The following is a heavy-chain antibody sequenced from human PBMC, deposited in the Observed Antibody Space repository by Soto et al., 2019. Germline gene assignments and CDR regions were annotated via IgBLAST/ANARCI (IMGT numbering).Heavy chain of an antibody. J-gene: IGHJ4*02. V-gene: IGHV1-69*13. Sequence: SVKVSCKASGGTFSSYAISWVRQAPGQGLEWVGGIIPIFGTANYAQKFQGRVTITADESTSAAYMELSSLRSEDTAVYYCASGMTYDFWSGYHDYWGQGTLVTVSS. D-gene: IGHD3-3*01. CDR3: ASGMTYDFWSGYHDY. CDR2: IIPIFGTA. CDR1: GGTFSSYA.